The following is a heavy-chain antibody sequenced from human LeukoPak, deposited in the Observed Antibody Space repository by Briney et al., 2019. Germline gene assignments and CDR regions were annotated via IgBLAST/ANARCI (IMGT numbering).Heavy chain of an antibody. CDR3: ARTEEWSEWNWFDP. CDR1: GGSVSSGSYY. V-gene: IGHV4-61*01. D-gene: IGHD3-3*01. J-gene: IGHJ5*02. CDR2: IYYSGST. Sequence: SETLSLTCTVSGGSVSSGSYYWSWIRQPPGKGLEWIGYIYYSGSTNYNPSLKSRVTISVDTSKNQFSLKLSSVTAADTAVYYCARTEEWSEWNWFDPWGQGTLVTVSS.